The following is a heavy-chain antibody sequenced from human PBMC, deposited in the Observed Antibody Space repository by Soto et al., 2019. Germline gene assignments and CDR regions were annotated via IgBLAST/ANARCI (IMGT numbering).Heavy chain of an antibody. CDR2: IYHTGNS. CDR1: GGSISRGGCS. Sequence: SETLSLTCAVSGGSISRGGCSWSWIRQPPGKGLEWIGYIYHTGNSYYNPSLKGRVTLFVDKSNNQLSLKLTSVTAADTAVYFWASYCPKPEGYSWFDPWRQGTLVTVSS. J-gene: IGHJ5*02. V-gene: IGHV4-30-2*01. CDR3: ASYCPKPEGYSWFDP. D-gene: IGHD2-8*01.